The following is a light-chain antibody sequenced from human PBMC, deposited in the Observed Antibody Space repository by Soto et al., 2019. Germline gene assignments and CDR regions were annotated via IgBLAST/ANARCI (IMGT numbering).Light chain of an antibody. CDR1: QSLSSN. CDR3: QQYTNWPPMT. Sequence: EGVLTQFTATRCVSPCDTAALACGASQSLSSNLAWYQQRRGQAPRLLMFDTSTRASGTPARFSGSGSGTEFTLTISSLQSEDFAVYYCQQYTNWPPMTFGQGTKVDIK. J-gene: IGKJ1*01. CDR2: DTS. V-gene: IGKV3-15*01.